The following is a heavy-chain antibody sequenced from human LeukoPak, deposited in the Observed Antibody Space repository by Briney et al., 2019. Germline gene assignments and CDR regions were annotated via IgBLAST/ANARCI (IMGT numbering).Heavy chain of an antibody. Sequence: SQTLSLTCTVSGGSISSGGYYWSWIRQHPGKGLEWIGYIYYSGSTNYNPSLKSRVTISVDKSKNQFSLKLSSVTAADTAVYYCARVAYDSSGYYEDYWGQGTLVTVSS. CDR1: GGSISSGGYY. CDR3: ARVAYDSSGYYEDY. V-gene: IGHV4-31*03. J-gene: IGHJ4*02. D-gene: IGHD3-22*01. CDR2: IYYSGST.